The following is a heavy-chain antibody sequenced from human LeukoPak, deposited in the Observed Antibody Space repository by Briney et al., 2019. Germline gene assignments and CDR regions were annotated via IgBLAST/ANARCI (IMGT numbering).Heavy chain of an antibody. D-gene: IGHD6-19*01. V-gene: IGHV3-30*03. CDR1: EFTFSSYG. CDR2: MSYDGSSK. J-gene: IGHJ6*02. Sequence: AGGSLRLSCAASEFTFSSYGMHWVRQAPGQGLEWVAVMSYDGSSKYYVDSVKGRFTISRDNPKGTLYLQMNSLRAGDTAVYYCAREAGYVMDVWGQGTTVTVSS. CDR3: AREAGYVMDV.